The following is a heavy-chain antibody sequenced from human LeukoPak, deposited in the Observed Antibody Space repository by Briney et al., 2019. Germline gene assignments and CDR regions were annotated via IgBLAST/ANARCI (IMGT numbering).Heavy chain of an antibody. Sequence: ASVKVSCKASGYTFTGCYMHWVRQAPGQGLEWMGWMNPNSGATNYAQKFQGRVTMTSDTSISTAYMELSRLRSDDTAVYYCARVDPQYYYDSSGYYYWGQGTLVTVSS. CDR2: MNPNSGAT. J-gene: IGHJ4*02. CDR1: GYTFTGCY. D-gene: IGHD3-22*01. V-gene: IGHV1-2*02. CDR3: ARVDPQYYYDSSGYYY.